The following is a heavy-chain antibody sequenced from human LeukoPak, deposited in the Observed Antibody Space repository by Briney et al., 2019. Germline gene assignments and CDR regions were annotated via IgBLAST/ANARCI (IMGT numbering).Heavy chain of an antibody. D-gene: IGHD1-1*01. CDR3: ARGLYNTYPEDY. CDR1: GYTFTGYY. CDR2: ISPNTGAT. V-gene: IGHV1-2*02. J-gene: IGHJ4*02. Sequence: ASVKVSCKTSGYTFTGYYLHWVRQAPGQGLEWMGWISPNTGATRYAQKFQGRVARTRDTSISIAYMELSRLRSDDTAAYYCARGLYNTYPEDYWGQGTLVTVSS.